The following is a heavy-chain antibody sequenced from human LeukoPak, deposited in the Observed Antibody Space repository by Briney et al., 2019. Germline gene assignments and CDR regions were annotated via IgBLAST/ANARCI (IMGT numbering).Heavy chain of an antibody. J-gene: IGHJ4*02. D-gene: IGHD3-22*01. CDR2: IIPILGIA. CDR1: GGTFSRYT. Sequence: SVKVSCKASGGTFSRYTISWVRQAPGQGLEWMGRIIPILGIANYAQKFQGRVTITADKSTSTAYMELSSLRSEDTAVYYCARSHDSSGYYYHFGYWGQGTLVTVSS. V-gene: IGHV1-69*02. CDR3: ARSHDSSGYYYHFGY.